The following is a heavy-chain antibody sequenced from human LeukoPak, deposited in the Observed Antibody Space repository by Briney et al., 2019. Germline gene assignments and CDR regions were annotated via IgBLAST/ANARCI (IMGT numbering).Heavy chain of an antibody. Sequence: GGSLRLSCAASGFTFSSYWMRWVRQAPGKRLVWVSRINSDGSSTSYADSVRGRFTISRDNAKNTLYLQMNSLRAEDTAVYYCARGLSGYSSSLGYWGQGTLVTVSS. D-gene: IGHD6-6*01. CDR3: ARGLSGYSSSLGY. V-gene: IGHV3-74*01. CDR2: INSDGSST. CDR1: GFTFSSYW. J-gene: IGHJ4*02.